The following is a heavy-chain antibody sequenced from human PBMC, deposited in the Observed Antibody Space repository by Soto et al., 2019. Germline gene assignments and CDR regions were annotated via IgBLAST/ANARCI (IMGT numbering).Heavy chain of an antibody. J-gene: IGHJ4*02. Sequence: TLVTPTHTLTLTSTIAMLSLGTTGVGVSRIRQPPGKALEWLALIYWHDDKRYSPSLKSRLTITKDTSKNQVVLTMTNMDPVDTATYYCAHRGGATVGLYYFDYWGQGALVTVSS. CDR3: AHRGGATVGLYYFDY. CDR2: IYWHDDK. V-gene: IGHV2-5*01. CDR1: MLSLGTTGVG. D-gene: IGHD3-16*01.